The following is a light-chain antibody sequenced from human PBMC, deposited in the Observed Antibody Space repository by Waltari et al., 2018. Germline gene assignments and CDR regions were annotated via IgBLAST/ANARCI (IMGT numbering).Light chain of an antibody. CDR2: DVS. J-gene: IGLJ1*01. V-gene: IGLV2-11*01. Sequence: QSALTQPRSVSGSPGQSVTISCTGTSSDVGGYNHVSWYQQPPGKAPKLMIYDVSNRPSGVPDRFSGSKSGNTASLTISGLQAEDEADYYCCSYAGSYTYVFGTGTKVTVL. CDR3: CSYAGSYTYV. CDR1: SSDVGGYNH.